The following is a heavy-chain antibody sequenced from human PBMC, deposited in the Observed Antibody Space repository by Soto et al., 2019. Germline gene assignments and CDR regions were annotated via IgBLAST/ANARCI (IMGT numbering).Heavy chain of an antibody. D-gene: IGHD2-15*01. Sequence: PSQTLSLTCGISGDSVSANMLAWNGSSRPRRRGFEWLGRTFFRSKWYNEYAASVKSRIAINPDTSQNQFSLQLNSVTPDDTAVYYCAKAGLYCSGGTCFSLDYWGQGILVTVSS. CDR1: GDSVSANMLA. J-gene: IGHJ4*02. CDR3: AKAGLYCSGGTCFSLDY. V-gene: IGHV6-1*01. CDR2: TFFRSKWYN.